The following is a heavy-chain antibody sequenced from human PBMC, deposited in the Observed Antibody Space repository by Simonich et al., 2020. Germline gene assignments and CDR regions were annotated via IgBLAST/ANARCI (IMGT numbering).Heavy chain of an antibody. CDR1: GYTFTSYG. V-gene: IGHV1-18*01. CDR3: ARDPEKINSVEYSSSYAFDI. J-gene: IGHJ3*02. D-gene: IGHD6-6*01. Sequence: QVQLVQSGAEVKKPGASVKVSCKASGYTFTSYGISWGRQAPGQGVEGMGWTRAYNGKTNNAQKLQGRVTMTTDTSTSTAYMELRSLRSDDTAVYYCARDPEKINSVEYSSSYAFDIWGQGTMVTVSS. CDR2: TRAYNGKT.